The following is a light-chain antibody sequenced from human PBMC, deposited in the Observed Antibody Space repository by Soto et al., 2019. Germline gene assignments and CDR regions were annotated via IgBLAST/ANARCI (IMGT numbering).Light chain of an antibody. Sequence: EIVLTQSPATLSLSPGERATLSCRASQSIRNYLAWYQQKPGQAPRLLIYDAYTRATGIPARFSGSGSGTDFTLTISSLEPEDFAVYYCQQRYSWPLTFGGGTKVEIK. CDR2: DAY. CDR1: QSIRNY. V-gene: IGKV3-11*01. J-gene: IGKJ4*01. CDR3: QQRYSWPLT.